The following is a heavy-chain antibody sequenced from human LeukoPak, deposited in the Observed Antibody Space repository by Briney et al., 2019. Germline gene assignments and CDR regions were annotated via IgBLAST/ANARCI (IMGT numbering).Heavy chain of an antibody. CDR1: GYTFTNYD. Sequence: ASGKVSRKASGYTFTNYDINWVRQATGQGLEWMGWMNPNSGNTGYAQKFQGRITMTKNTPVTTAYMDLSSLTSEDTAVYYCARALSWTTESYYYMDVWGKGTTVTVSS. J-gene: IGHJ6*03. CDR3: ARALSWTTESYYYMDV. CDR2: MNPNSGNT. D-gene: IGHD1-1*01. V-gene: IGHV1-8*01.